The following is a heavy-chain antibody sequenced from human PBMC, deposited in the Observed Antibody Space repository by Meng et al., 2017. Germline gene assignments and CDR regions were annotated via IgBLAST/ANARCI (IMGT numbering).Heavy chain of an antibody. J-gene: IGHJ5*02. D-gene: IGHD5-12*01. CDR3: ARGRDSGYDRQAPGWGFDP. Sequence: VQLHEPWGAVLMPSPTLSPLCGAVCGWSFSGYYWCCCRRHPRKELVWFSENNHSGRTNYNPSLQSRVTISVVTSKNHFFLQMSSVAAADTAVYYCARGRDSGYDRQAPGWGFDPWGQGTLVTVSS. V-gene: IGHV4-34*01. CDR2: NNHSGRT. CDR1: GWSFSGYY.